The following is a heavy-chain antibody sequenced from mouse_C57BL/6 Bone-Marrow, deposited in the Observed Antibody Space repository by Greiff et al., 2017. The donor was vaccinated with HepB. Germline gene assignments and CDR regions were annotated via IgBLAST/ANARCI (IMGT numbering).Heavy chain of an antibody. CDR1: GFTFSDAW. V-gene: IGHV6-6*01. CDR2: IRNKANNHAT. CDR3: QRTTVVATDWYFDV. Sequence: EVKVVESGGGLVQPGGSMKLSCAASGFTFSDAWMDWVRQSPENGLEWVAEIRNKANNHATYYAESVKGRFTISRDDSKSSVYLQMNSLRAEDTGIYYCQRTTVVATDWYFDVWGTGTTVTVSS. J-gene: IGHJ1*03. D-gene: IGHD1-1*01.